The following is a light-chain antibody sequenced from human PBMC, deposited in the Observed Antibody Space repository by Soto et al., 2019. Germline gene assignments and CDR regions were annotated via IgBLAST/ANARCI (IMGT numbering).Light chain of an antibody. J-gene: IGKJ3*01. CDR3: QEYNNWPPAIT. V-gene: IGKV3-15*01. CDR1: QSVSSN. CDR2: GAS. Sequence: EIVMTQSPATLSVSPGERATLSCRASQSVSSNLAWYQQKPGQAPRLLIYGASTRATGIPARFSGSGSGTEVTLTISSLPSEDFAVYSCQEYNNWPPAITFGPGTKVDIK.